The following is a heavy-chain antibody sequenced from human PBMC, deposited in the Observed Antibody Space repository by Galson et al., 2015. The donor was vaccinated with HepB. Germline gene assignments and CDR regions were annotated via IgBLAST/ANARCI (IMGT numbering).Heavy chain of an antibody. V-gene: IGHV3-23*01. CDR1: GFTFSTYA. J-gene: IGHJ4*02. Sequence: SLRLSCAASGFTFSTYAMTWVRQASGKGLERVGSIDGSGGPNTHYADSVKGRFTISRDNSRNTLFLQMNSLRAEDTAAYYCARQFLAGGWGQGTLVTVSS. D-gene: IGHD2/OR15-2a*01. CDR3: ARQFLAGG. CDR2: IDGSGGPNT.